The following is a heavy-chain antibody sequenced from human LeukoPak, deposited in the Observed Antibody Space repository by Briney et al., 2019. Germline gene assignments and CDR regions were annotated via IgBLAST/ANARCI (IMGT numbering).Heavy chain of an antibody. CDR1: GFPFSSYE. V-gene: IGHV3-48*03. J-gene: IGHJ3*02. Sequence: PGGSLRLSCAASGFPFSSYEMNWARQAPGKGLEWVSYISSSGSTIYYADSVKGRFTISRDNAKNSLYLQMNSLRAEDTAVYYCASHGDAFDIWGQETMVTVSS. CDR2: ISSSGSTI. CDR3: ASHGDAFDI.